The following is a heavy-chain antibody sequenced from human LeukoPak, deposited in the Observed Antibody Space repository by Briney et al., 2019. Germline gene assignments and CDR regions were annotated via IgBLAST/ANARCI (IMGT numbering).Heavy chain of an antibody. CDR3: AREVYVVHYYDSSGYYMSGATDY. V-gene: IGHV4-34*01. CDR2: INHSGST. Sequence: SETLSLTCAAYGGCFSGYYWSWIRQPPGKGLEWMREINHSGSTNYNPSLKSRVTISVDTSKNQCSLKLSSVTAADTAVYYCAREVYVVHYYDSSGYYMSGATDYWGQGTLVTVSS. D-gene: IGHD3-22*01. J-gene: IGHJ4*02. CDR1: GGCFSGYY.